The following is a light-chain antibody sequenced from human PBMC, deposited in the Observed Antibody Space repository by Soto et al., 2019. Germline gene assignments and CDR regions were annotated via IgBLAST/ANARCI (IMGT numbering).Light chain of an antibody. CDR1: SSDVGGYNS. CDR3: SSYTSSSTLV. Sequence: QSALTQPASVSVSPGQSITISCTGTSSDVGGYNSVSWYQQHPGKAPKLMIYEVSDRPSGVSNRVSGSKSGNTASLTISGLQAEDEADYYCSSYTSSSTLVFGGGTKLTVL. V-gene: IGLV2-14*01. CDR2: EVS. J-gene: IGLJ2*01.